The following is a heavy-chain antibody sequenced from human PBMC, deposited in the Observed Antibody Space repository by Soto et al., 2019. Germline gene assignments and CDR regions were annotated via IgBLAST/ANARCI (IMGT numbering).Heavy chain of an antibody. Sequence: PSETLSLTCTVSGGSISSYYWNWIRQPPGKGLEWIGYIYNSGNTNYNPSLRSRVTISVDTSKNQFSLKLSSVTAADTAVYYCARVPKRGSRVTGFDYWGQGTLVTVSS. CDR3: ARVPKRGSRVTGFDY. D-gene: IGHD2-8*02. V-gene: IGHV4-59*01. J-gene: IGHJ4*02. CDR1: GGSISSYY. CDR2: IYNSGNT.